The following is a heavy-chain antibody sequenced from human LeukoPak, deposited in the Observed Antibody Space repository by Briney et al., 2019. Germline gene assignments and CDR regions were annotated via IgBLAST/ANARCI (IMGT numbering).Heavy chain of an antibody. D-gene: IGHD6-13*01. CDR1: GGYISRYY. CDR2: IYYSGST. CDR3: ARGLMMAVAGRGEFHY. J-gene: IGHJ4*02. Sequence: SETLSLTCTVSGGYISRYYWSWIRQPPGKGLEWIGYIYYSGSTNYNPSLKSRVTISVDTSKNQFSLKLSSVTAADTAVYYCARGLMMAVAGRGEFHYWGQGTLVTVSS. V-gene: IGHV4-59*01.